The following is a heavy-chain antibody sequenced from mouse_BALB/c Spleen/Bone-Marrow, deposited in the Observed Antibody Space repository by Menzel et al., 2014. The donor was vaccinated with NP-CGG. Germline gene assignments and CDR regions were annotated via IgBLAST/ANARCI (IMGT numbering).Heavy chain of an antibody. Sequence: QVQLQQSGAELARPGASVKMSCKASGYTFTSYTMHWVKQRPGQGLEWIVYINPSSGYTNYNQKFKDKATLTADKSSSTAYMQLSSLTSEYSALYYCARERNWDSFAYWGQGTLVTVSA. J-gene: IGHJ3*01. D-gene: IGHD4-1*01. CDR2: INPSSGYT. CDR3: ARERNWDSFAY. CDR1: GYTFTSYT. V-gene: IGHV1-4*01.